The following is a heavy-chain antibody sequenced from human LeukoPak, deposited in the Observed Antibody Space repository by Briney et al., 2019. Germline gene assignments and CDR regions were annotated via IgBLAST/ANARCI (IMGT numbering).Heavy chain of an antibody. Sequence: SETLSLTCIVFGGSTSSYYWSWIRQPPGKGLEWIGEINHSGSTNYNPSLKSRVTISVDTSKNQFSLKLSSVTAADTAVYYCARGKGWIQLWFDFDYWGQGTLVTVSS. V-gene: IGHV4-34*01. J-gene: IGHJ4*02. CDR1: GGSTSSYY. CDR2: INHSGST. CDR3: ARGKGWIQLWFDFDY. D-gene: IGHD5-18*01.